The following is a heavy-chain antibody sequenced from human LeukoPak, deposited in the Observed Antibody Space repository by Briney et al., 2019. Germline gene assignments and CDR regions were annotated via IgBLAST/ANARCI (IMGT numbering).Heavy chain of an antibody. V-gene: IGHV4-59*08. CDR2: IYYSGST. CDR1: GGSISSYY. J-gene: IGHJ5*02. CDR3: ARQATASYYDLNWFDP. Sequence: SGTLSLTCTVSGGSISSYYWSWIRQPPGKGLEWIGYIYYSGSTNYNPSLKSRVTISVDTSKNQFSLKLSSVTAADTAVYYCARQATASYYDLNWFDPWGQGTLVTVSS. D-gene: IGHD3-22*01.